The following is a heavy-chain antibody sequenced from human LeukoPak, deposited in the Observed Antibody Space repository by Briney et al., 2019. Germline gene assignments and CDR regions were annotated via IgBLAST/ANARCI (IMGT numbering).Heavy chain of an antibody. Sequence: GGSLRLSCAASGFTFSSSAMHWVRQAPGKGLEWVAVISYDGSNKYYADSVKGRFTISRDNAKNSLYLQMNSLRAEDTALYYCAKDTGYYYDSSNYWVWGQGTLVTVSS. V-gene: IGHV3-30*04. J-gene: IGHJ4*02. CDR1: GFTFSSSA. CDR3: AKDTGYYYDSSNYWV. D-gene: IGHD3-22*01. CDR2: ISYDGSNK.